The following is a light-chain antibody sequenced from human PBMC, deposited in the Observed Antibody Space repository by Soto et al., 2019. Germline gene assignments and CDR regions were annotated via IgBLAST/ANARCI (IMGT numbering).Light chain of an antibody. V-gene: IGKV3-15*01. CDR3: QQYNNWPPHEIRFT. J-gene: IGKJ3*01. CDR2: GAS. Sequence: EIVMTQSPATLSVSPGERATLSCRASQSVSSNLAWYQQKPGQAPRLLIYGASTRATGIPARFSGSGSGTEFTLTISSLQSEDFAVYYCQQYNNWPPHEIRFTFGPGTKVDIK. CDR1: QSVSSN.